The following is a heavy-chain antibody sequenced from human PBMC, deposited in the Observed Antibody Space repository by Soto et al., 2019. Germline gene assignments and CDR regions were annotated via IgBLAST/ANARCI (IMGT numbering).Heavy chain of an antibody. CDR2: IFYSGST. Sequence: SETLSLTCTVSGGSISSSSYYWGWIRQPPGKGLEWIGSIFYSGSTYYNPSLKGRVTISVDTSKNQFSLKLSSVTAADTALYYCARHLTYCSAGSGYSDFPYYGMDVWGQGTTVTVSS. CDR1: GGSISSSSYY. V-gene: IGHV4-39*01. CDR3: ARHLTYCSAGSGYSDFPYYGMDV. J-gene: IGHJ6*02. D-gene: IGHD2-15*01.